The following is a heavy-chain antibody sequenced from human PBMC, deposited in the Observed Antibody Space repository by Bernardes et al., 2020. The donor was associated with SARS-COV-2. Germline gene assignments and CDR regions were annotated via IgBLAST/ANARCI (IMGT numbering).Heavy chain of an antibody. V-gene: IGHV3-9*02. D-gene: IGHD6-19*01. CDR1: GFTSDDYA. CDR3: AKGGIAVAGWGDY. J-gene: IGHJ4*02. Sequence: GGSLRLSCAASGFTSDDYAMHWVRQAPGKGLEWVSGISWNSGSIGYADSVKGRFTISRDNAKNSLYLQMNSLRAEDTALYYCAKGGIAVAGWGDYWGQGTLVTVSS. CDR2: ISWNSGSI.